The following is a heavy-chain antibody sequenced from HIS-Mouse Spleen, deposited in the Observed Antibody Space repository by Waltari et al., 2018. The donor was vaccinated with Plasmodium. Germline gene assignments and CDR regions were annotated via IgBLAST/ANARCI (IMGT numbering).Heavy chain of an antibody. D-gene: IGHD3-16*01. V-gene: IGHV4-39*07. CDR2: IYYSGGT. CDR1: GRSISCGSHC. CDR3: ARGRGACFDY. Sequence: QLQLQESGPGLVKPSETLSLTCTVSGRSISCGSHCWGWIRQAPGKGLGGIGSIYYSGGTYDNPSLKSRVTRSVDTSKNQFSLKRSSVTAADAAVYYCARGRGACFDYWGQGTLVTVSS. J-gene: IGHJ4*02.